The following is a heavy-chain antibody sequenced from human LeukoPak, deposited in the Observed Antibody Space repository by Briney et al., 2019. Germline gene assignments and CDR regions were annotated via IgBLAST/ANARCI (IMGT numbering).Heavy chain of an antibody. CDR2: IYHSGTT. CDR1: GGSISDYY. Sequence: SETLSLTCTVSGGSISDYYWSWIRQSPGKGLEWIGYIYHSGTTNYNPSLKSRVTISVDTSKNQFSLKLSSVTAADTAVYYCARGFEYSSSLGGNWFDPWGQGTLVTVSS. CDR3: ARGFEYSSSLGGNWFDP. J-gene: IGHJ5*02. D-gene: IGHD6-6*01. V-gene: IGHV4-59*01.